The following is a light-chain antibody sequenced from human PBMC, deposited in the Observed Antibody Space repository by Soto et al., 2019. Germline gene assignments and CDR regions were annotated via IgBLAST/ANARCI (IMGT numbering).Light chain of an antibody. CDR1: QSIASY. CDR2: ATS. V-gene: IGKV1-39*01. J-gene: IGKJ1*01. Sequence: DIQMTQSPSSLSASVGDRVTIPCRASQSIASYLNWYQHKPGKGPNLLIYATSILQSGVPSRFSGSGSGTDFTPSISGLQPEDFATDYCQHGSSSPTWAFGQGTKVEIK. CDR3: QHGSSSPTWA.